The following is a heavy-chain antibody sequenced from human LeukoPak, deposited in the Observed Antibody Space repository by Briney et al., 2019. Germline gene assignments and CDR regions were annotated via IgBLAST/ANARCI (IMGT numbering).Heavy chain of an antibody. CDR1: GGTFSSYA. CDR2: IIPIFGTA. V-gene: IGHV1-69*05. CDR3: ARDMDRGINYYDSSGYYFPFDY. J-gene: IGHJ4*02. Sequence: GASVKVSCNASGGTFSSYAISWVRQAPGQGLEWMGGIIPIFGTANYAQKFQGRVTITTDESTSTAYMELSSLRSEDTAVYYCARDMDRGINYYDSSGYYFPFDYWGQGTLVTVSS. D-gene: IGHD3-22*01.